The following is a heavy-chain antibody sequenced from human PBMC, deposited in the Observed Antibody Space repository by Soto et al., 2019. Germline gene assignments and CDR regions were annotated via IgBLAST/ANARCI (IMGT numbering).Heavy chain of an antibody. Sequence: QVQLQESGPGLLRPSETLSLTCSVSGGSISTSYWNWIRQSPGKGLEWIGYIYYTGGTNYNPSLGSRITMSIDPSKNQFSLKLRSVTAADTAVYYCAKEAYASGRYGDWGQGTLVTVSS. CDR2: IYYTGGT. CDR1: GGSISTSY. J-gene: IGHJ1*01. V-gene: IGHV4-59*01. D-gene: IGHD6-19*01. CDR3: AKEAYASGRYGD.